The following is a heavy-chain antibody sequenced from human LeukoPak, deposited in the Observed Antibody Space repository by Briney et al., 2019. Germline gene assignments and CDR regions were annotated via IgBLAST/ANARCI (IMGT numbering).Heavy chain of an antibody. V-gene: IGHV3-30*18. CDR3: AKSFLGYYDSSGSDY. CDR2: ISYDGSNK. CDR1: GFTFSGYG. J-gene: IGHJ4*02. Sequence: GGSLRLSCAASGFTFSGYGMHWVRQAPGKGLEGVAVISYDGSNKYYADSVKGRFTISRDNSKNTLYLQMNSLRAEDTAVYYCAKSFLGYYDSSGSDYWGQGTLVTVSS. D-gene: IGHD3-22*01.